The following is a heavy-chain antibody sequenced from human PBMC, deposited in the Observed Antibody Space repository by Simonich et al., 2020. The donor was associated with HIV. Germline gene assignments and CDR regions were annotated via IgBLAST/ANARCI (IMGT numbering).Heavy chain of an antibody. Sequence: QVQLVQSGAEVKKPGASVKVSCKASGYTFTGYSMHWVRQAPGQGLEWMRRINPNSGGTNYAQKFQGRVTMTRDTSISTAYMGLSRLRSDYTSVYYCARAYSSGFTFDYWGQGTLVTVSS. CDR2: INPNSGGT. CDR1: GYTFTGYS. J-gene: IGHJ4*02. V-gene: IGHV1-2*06. D-gene: IGHD6-19*01. CDR3: ARAYSSGFTFDY.